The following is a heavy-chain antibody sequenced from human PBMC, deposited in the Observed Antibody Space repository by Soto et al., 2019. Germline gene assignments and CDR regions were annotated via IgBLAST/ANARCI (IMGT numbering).Heavy chain of an antibody. CDR1: GFTSSTYS. CDR3: ARHPERIAQIGWFDP. CDR2: ISSGSGTI. D-gene: IGHD6-13*01. Sequence: PGGSLRLSCVASGFTSSTYSMNWVRQAPGKGLEWVSYISSGSGTIYYADSVKGRFTISRDNAKNSMFLQMNSLRDEDTAVYYCARHPERIAQIGWFDPWGQGTLVTVSS. J-gene: IGHJ5*02. V-gene: IGHV3-48*02.